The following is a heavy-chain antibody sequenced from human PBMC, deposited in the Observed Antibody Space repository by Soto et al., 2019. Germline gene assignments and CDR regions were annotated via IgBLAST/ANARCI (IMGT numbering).Heavy chain of an antibody. J-gene: IGHJ5*02. D-gene: IGHD3-22*01. Sequence: EVRLVESGGGLIQPGGSLSLSCAASGFTVGNNFMIWVRQAPGKGLEWVALIYSQGATYYADSVKGRFTISRDNSKNTLFLQMNSLRAEDTAGYYCAIDGSADSPWGQGTMVTVSS. CDR2: IYSQGAT. CDR3: AIDGSADSP. CDR1: GFTVGNNF. V-gene: IGHV3-53*01.